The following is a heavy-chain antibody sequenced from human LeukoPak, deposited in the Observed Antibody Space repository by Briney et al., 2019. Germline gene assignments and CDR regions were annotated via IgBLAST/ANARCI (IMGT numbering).Heavy chain of an antibody. Sequence: SETLSPTCTVSGGSISSYFWSWIRQPPGKGLEWIGYIYYSGSTNYNPSLKSRVTISVDTSKNQFSLKLSSVTAADTAVYYCAREVTTDAFDIWGQGTMVTVSS. V-gene: IGHV4-59*01. J-gene: IGHJ3*02. CDR3: AREVTTDAFDI. D-gene: IGHD4-17*01. CDR2: IYYSGST. CDR1: GGSISSYF.